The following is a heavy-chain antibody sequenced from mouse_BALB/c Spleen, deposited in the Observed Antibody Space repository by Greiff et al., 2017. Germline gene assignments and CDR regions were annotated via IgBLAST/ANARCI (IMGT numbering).Heavy chain of an antibody. CDR2: ISSGGSYT. V-gene: IGHV5-6*01. J-gene: IGHJ2*01. CDR3: ARHYDYFDY. CDR1: GFTFSSYG. D-gene: IGHD2-3*01. Sequence: VQLKQSGGDLVKPGGSLKLSCAASGFTFSSYGMSWVRQTPDKRLEWVATISSGGSYTYYPDSVKGRFTISRDNAKNTLYLQMSSLKSEDTAMYYCARHYDYFDYWGQGTTLTVSS.